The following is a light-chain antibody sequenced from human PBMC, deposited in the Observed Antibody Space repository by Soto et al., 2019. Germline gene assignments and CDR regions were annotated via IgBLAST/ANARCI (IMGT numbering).Light chain of an antibody. Sequence: DIVLTQSPDSLAVSLGERATITCKSSQSVLFTSNNKDFLAWYQQRPGQSPKLILFWASTRASGVPDRFSGSGSGTDFTLTIDSLQAEDAAGYYCHQLSSSNPSCGQWTKGDI. V-gene: IGKV4-1*01. CDR3: HQLSSSNPS. CDR2: WAS. J-gene: IGKJ1*01. CDR1: QSVLFTSNNKDF.